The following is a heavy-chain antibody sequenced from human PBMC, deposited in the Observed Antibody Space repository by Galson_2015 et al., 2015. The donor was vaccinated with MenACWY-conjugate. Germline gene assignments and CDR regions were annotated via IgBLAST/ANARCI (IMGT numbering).Heavy chain of an antibody. CDR1: GGSLSSSNW. CDR2: IYHRGST. CDR3: ARRGPGSDFWSGYYSFDY. D-gene: IGHD3-3*01. J-gene: IGHJ4*02. V-gene: IGHV4-4*02. Sequence: TCAVSGGSLSSSNWWRWVRQPPGKWLEWIGEIYHRGSTNYNPSVKSRVSISVDKSENQFSRKLSSVTAADTAVYYCARRGPGSDFWSGYYSFDYWGQGTLVTVSS.